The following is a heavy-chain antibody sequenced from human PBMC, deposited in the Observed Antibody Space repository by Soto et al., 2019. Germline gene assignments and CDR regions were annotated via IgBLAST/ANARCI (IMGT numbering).Heavy chain of an antibody. CDR2: INGAGSA. CDR3: VRENYCYGMDV. J-gene: IGHJ6*02. CDR1: GFSVSVNL. Sequence: EEQLVESGGGLVQPGGSLRLSCAASGFSVSVNLMNWVRQAPGKGLEWVSVINGAGSADYTDSVKGRFTISRDISKNTLDLQMNSLRAEDTAVYYCVRENYCYGMDVWGQGTTVTVS. V-gene: IGHV3-66*01.